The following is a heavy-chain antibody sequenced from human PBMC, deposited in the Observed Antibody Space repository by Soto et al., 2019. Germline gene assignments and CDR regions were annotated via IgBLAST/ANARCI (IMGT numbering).Heavy chain of an antibody. J-gene: IGHJ4*02. D-gene: IGHD2-2*01. CDR2: IRSSGGT. V-gene: IGHV3-23*01. CDR3: AKEVVEVGVPIFDY. CDR1: GFTFSNYP. Sequence: DVQLLESGGGLVQPGGSLRLSCAASGFTFSNYPMSWVRQAPGKGLEWVSGIRSSGGTYYPDSVKGRFTISRDNSKNTMYLQMNSLRAEDTAVYYCAKEVVEVGVPIFDYWGKGTLVTVSS.